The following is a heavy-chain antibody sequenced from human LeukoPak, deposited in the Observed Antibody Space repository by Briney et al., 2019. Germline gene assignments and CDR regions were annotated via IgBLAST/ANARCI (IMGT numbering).Heavy chain of an antibody. Sequence: GGSLRLSCAASGFTFSSYWMHWVRQAPGKGLVWVSRINSDGSSTSYADSVKGRFTISRDNAKNTLYLQMNSLRAEDTAVYYCARDEWELEKGYASDIWGQGTMVTVSS. D-gene: IGHD1-26*01. CDR2: INSDGSST. CDR3: ARDEWELEKGYASDI. V-gene: IGHV3-74*01. J-gene: IGHJ3*02. CDR1: GFTFSSYW.